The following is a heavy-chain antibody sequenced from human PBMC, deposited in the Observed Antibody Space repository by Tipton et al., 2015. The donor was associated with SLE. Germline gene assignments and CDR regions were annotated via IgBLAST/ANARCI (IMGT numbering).Heavy chain of an antibody. CDR3: AREGTAAAEKHIQD. D-gene: IGHD6-13*01. J-gene: IGHJ1*01. V-gene: IGHV3-74*03. Sequence: SLRLSCAASGFTFSSHWMHWVRQGPGKGLAWVSRINSDGCRIKYADSVKGRFTISRDNAKNTLYLQMNSLRGEDTAVYYCAREGTAAAEKHIQDWGQGTLVIV. CDR1: GFTFSSHW. CDR2: INSDGCRI.